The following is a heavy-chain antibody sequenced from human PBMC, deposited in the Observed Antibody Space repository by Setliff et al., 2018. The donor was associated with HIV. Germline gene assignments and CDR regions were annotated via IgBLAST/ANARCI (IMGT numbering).Heavy chain of an antibody. Sequence: PSETLSLTCAVSGGSIGSSGYSWSWIRQPPGKGLEWIGYISQSGSTYYNPSLKSRVTISVDRSKNQFSLKLSSVTAADTAVYYCARGPYYYNSSGQISAEYFQHWGQGTLVTVSS. D-gene: IGHD3-22*01. CDR1: GGSIGSSGYS. V-gene: IGHV4-30-2*01. CDR2: ISQSGST. J-gene: IGHJ1*01. CDR3: ARGPYYYNSSGQISAEYFQH.